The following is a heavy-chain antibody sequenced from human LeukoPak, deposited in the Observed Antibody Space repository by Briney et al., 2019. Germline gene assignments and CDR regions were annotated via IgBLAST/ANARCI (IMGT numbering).Heavy chain of an antibody. D-gene: IGHD2-2*02. J-gene: IGHJ4*02. CDR2: IYYSGST. Sequence: SQTLSLTCTVSGGSISTYYWSWIRQPPGKGLEWIGYIYYSGSTYYNPSLKSRVTISVDTSKNQFSLKLSSVTAADTAVYYCARRPATIYFDYWGQGTLVTVSS. CDR3: ARRPATIYFDY. CDR1: GGSISTYY. V-gene: IGHV4-59*12.